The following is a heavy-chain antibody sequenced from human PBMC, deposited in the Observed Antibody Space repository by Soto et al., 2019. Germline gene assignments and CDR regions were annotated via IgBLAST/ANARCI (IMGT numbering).Heavy chain of an antibody. Sequence: SGPTLVNPTQTLTLTCTFSGFSVSTSGVGVGWIRQPPGKALEWLAVIYWDDVKHYSPSLERRLTITKDTSESEVVLTMTNMDPVDTATYYCARKGSGDYALDYWGQGILVTVSS. CDR3: ARKGSGDYALDY. CDR1: GFSVSTSGVG. D-gene: IGHD4-17*01. CDR2: IYWDDVK. J-gene: IGHJ4*02. V-gene: IGHV2-5*02.